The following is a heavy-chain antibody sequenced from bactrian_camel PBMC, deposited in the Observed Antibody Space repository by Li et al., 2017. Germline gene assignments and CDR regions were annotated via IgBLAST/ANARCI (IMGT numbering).Heavy chain of an antibody. CDR2: ITSGGDVT. J-gene: IGHJ6*01. Sequence: VQLVESGGGSVQAGGSLRLSCAASGFTFSSSDMSWVRQAPGKGLEWVSAITSGGDVTYYVDSVKGRFTISRDNAENTVYLQMDSLKSEDTALYYCAISSDFGYWGQGTQVTVS. CDR3: AISSDFGY. CDR1: GFTFSSSD. D-gene: IGHD2*01. V-gene: IGHV3S40*01.